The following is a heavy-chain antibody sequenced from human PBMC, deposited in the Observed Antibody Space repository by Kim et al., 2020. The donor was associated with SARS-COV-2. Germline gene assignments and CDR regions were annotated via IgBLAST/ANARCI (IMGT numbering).Heavy chain of an antibody. D-gene: IGHD1-26*01. CDR2: ISWNSGSI. CDR3: AKSDVGYWYFDL. CDR1: GFTFDDYA. Sequence: GGSLRLSCAASGFTFDDYAMHWVRQAPGKGLEWVSGISWNSGSIGYADSVKGRFTISRDNAKNSLYLQMNSLRAEDTALYYCAKSDVGYWYFDLWGRGTLVTVSS. V-gene: IGHV3-9*01. J-gene: IGHJ2*01.